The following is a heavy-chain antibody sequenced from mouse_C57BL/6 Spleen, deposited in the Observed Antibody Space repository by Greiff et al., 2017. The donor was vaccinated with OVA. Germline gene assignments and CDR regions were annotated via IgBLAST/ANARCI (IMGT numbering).Heavy chain of an antibody. CDR1: GYTFTSYW. D-gene: IGHD2-4*01. J-gene: IGHJ2*01. Sequence: QVQLQQPGAELVKPGASVKMSCKASGYTFTSYWITWVKQRPGQGLEWIGDIYPGSGSTNSNEKFKSKATLTVDTSSSTADMQLSSLTSEDSAVYYCVRGLRRDYLDYWGQGTTLTVSS. CDR2: IYPGSGST. V-gene: IGHV1-55*01. CDR3: VRGLRRDYLDY.